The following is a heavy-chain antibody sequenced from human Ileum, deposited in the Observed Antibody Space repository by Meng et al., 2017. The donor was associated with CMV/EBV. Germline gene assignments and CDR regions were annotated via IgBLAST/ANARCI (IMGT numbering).Heavy chain of an antibody. Sequence: KASGYTFTSYYMHWVRQAPGQGLAWMGIINPSGGSTSYAQKFQSRVTMTRSTSTSTVYMELSSLRSEDTAVYYCARRIVGSNPSWFDPWGQGTLVTVSS. D-gene: IGHD2/OR15-2a*01. CDR1: GYTFTSYY. V-gene: IGHV1-46*01. J-gene: IGHJ5*02. CDR3: ARRIVGSNPSWFDP. CDR2: INPSGGST.